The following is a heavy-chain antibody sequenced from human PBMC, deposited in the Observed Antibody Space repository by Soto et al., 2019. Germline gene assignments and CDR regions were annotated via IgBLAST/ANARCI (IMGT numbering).Heavy chain of an antibody. CDR3: ARDRGYRTNGVCPGPY. Sequence: ASVKVSFKASGYTFTSYGISWVRQAPGQGLEWMGWISAYNGNTNYAQKLQGRVTMTTDTSTSTAYMELRSLRSDDTAVYYCARDRGYRTNGVCPGPYWGQGTLVTVSS. CDR1: GYTFTSYG. J-gene: IGHJ4*02. CDR2: ISAYNGNT. V-gene: IGHV1-18*01. D-gene: IGHD2-8*01.